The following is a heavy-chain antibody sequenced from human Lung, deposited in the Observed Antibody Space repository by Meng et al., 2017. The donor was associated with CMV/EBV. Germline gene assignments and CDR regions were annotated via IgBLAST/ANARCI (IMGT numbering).Heavy chain of an antibody. Sequence: GESLKISCAASGFTFSSYGVHWVRQAPGEGLEWVAFIPYGGGKEYYADSVKGRFTISRDNSKNMLFLQMDSLRPDDTAVYYCARELYYDILTGPRAFDVWGQGTMVTVSS. CDR1: GFTFSSYG. V-gene: IGHV3-30-3*01. D-gene: IGHD3-9*01. J-gene: IGHJ3*01. CDR3: ARELYYDILTGPRAFDV. CDR2: IPYGGGKE.